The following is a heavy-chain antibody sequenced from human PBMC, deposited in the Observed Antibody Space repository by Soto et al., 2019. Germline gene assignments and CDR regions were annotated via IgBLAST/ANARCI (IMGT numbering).Heavy chain of an antibody. Sequence: SETLSLTCTVSGGSISSAAYYWSWIRQHPGKGLEWIGYVSHSGSTYYNPSLKSRVIISVDTSKNQFSLSLTSVTAADTAVYYCTTEVDYYGSGSSTSFDYWGQGTLVTVSS. CDR3: TTEVDYYGSGSSTSFDY. CDR1: GGSISSAAYY. J-gene: IGHJ4*02. CDR2: VSHSGST. V-gene: IGHV4-31*03. D-gene: IGHD3-10*01.